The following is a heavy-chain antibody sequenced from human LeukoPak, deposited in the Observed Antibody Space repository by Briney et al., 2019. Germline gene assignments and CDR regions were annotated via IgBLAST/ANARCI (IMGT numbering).Heavy chain of an antibody. D-gene: IGHD6-19*01. CDR2: ISGSGGST. J-gene: IGHJ4*02. CDR1: GFTFSSYA. CDR3: ARDTAVAGRSGSQFDY. V-gene: IGHV3-23*01. Sequence: GGSLRLSCAASGFTFSSYAMSWVRQAPGKGLEWVSAISGSGGSTYYADSVKGRFTISRDNSKNTLYLQMNSLRAEDTAVYYCARDTAVAGRSGSQFDYWGQGTLVTVSS.